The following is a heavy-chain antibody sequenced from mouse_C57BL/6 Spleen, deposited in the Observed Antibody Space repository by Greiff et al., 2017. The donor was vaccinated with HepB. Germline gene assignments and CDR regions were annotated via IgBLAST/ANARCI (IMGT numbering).Heavy chain of an antibody. Sequence: VQLQQSGAELVKPGASVKISCKASGYAFSSYWMNWVKQRPGKGLEWIGQIYPGDGDTNYNGKFKGKATLTADKSSSTAYMQLSSLTSEDSAVYFCARKDYYGSSDYWGQSTTLTVSS. CDR2: IYPGDGDT. CDR1: GYAFSSYW. V-gene: IGHV1-80*01. CDR3: ARKDYYGSSDY. J-gene: IGHJ2*01. D-gene: IGHD1-1*01.